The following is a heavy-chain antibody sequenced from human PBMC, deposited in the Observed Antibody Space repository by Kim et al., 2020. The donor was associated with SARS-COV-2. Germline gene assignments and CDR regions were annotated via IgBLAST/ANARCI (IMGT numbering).Heavy chain of an antibody. D-gene: IGHD3-16*01. CDR1: GFNFINYA. J-gene: IGHJ4*02. V-gene: IGHV3-64D*06. CDR2: ISTSGDTT. Sequence: GGSLRLSCSVSGFNFINYAMHWVRQAPGKGLEYVSSISTSGDTTYYADSVKGRFTISRDNSKNTLYLQMSSLTADDTAVYYCVNQLHLGEFAYWGQGTLVTVSS. CDR3: VNQLHLGEFAY.